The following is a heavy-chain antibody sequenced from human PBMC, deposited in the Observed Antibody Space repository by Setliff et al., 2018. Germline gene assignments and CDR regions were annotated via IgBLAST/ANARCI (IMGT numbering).Heavy chain of an antibody. CDR3: VRARTTNYDFWSGLNAFDI. J-gene: IGHJ3*02. Sequence: GSLSLSCAASGFTFSSYWMSWVRHAPGKGLEWVSNIKQDGSDKYYVDSVKGRFTISRDNAKNSLSLQMNSLRAEDTAVYYCVRARTTNYDFWSGLNAFDIWGQGTMVTVSS. CDR2: IKQDGSDK. V-gene: IGHV3-7*03. D-gene: IGHD3-3*01. CDR1: GFTFSSYW.